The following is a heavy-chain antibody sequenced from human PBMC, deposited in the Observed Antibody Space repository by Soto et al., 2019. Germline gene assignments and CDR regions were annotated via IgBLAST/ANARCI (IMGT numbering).Heavy chain of an antibody. V-gene: IGHV3-53*01. CDR2: IYSGGST. Sequence: PGGSLRLSCAASGFTVSSNYMSWVRQAPGKGLEWVSVIYSGGSTYYADSVKGRFTISRDNSKNTLYLQMNSLRAEDTAVYYCARDHIFYYYDSSGYYFRYYGMDVWGQGTTVTVSS. CDR1: GFTVSSNY. J-gene: IGHJ6*02. D-gene: IGHD3-22*01. CDR3: ARDHIFYYYDSSGYYFRYYGMDV.